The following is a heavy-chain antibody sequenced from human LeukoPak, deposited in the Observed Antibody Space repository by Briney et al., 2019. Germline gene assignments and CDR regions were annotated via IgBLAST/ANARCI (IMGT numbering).Heavy chain of an antibody. D-gene: IGHD3-22*01. CDR2: INPNSGGT. Sequence: ASVKVSCKASGYTFTGYYMHWVRQAPGQGLEWMGWINPNSGGTNYAQKFQGRVTMTRDTSISTAYMELSRLRSDDTAVYYCARLGTPTVVVTHDAFDIWGQGTMVTVSS. J-gene: IGHJ3*02. CDR3: ARLGTPTVVVTHDAFDI. V-gene: IGHV1-2*02. CDR1: GYTFTGYY.